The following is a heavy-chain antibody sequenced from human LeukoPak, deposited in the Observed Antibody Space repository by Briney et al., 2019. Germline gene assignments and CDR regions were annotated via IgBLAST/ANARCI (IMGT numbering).Heavy chain of an antibody. CDR3: ARRAGSSGYDI. J-gene: IGHJ4*02. CDR2: ITSNGVGT. Sequence: GGSLRLSCAASGFTFSDSLMHWVRQAPGKGLEYVSSITSNGVGTGYANSVKGGFTISRDNSKNTLYLHMGSLTAEDMAVYYCARRAGSSGYDIWGRGTLVTVSS. D-gene: IGHD5-12*01. V-gene: IGHV3-64*01. CDR1: GFTFSDSL.